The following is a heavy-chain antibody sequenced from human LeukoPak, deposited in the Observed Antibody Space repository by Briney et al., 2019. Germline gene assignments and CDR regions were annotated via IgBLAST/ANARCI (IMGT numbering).Heavy chain of an antibody. Sequence: SETLSLSCSVSGGSLNTYYWSWIRQPAGKGLEWIGRIYISGNTNYNPSLQSRVTMSVDTSKNQFSLKVSSVTAADTAVYYCASGETDWFDPWGQGTLVTVSS. J-gene: IGHJ5*02. D-gene: IGHD4-17*01. CDR3: ASGETDWFDP. V-gene: IGHV4-4*07. CDR1: GGSLNTYY. CDR2: IYISGNT.